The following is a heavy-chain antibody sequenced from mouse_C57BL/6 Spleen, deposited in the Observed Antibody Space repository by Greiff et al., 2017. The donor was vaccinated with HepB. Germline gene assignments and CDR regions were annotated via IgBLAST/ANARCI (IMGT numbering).Heavy chain of an antibody. CDR2: ISSGGSYT. V-gene: IGHV5-6*01. CDR1: GFTFSSYG. Sequence: EVKLVESGGDLVKPGGSLKLSCAASGFTFSSYGMSWVRQTPDKRLEWVATISSGGSYTYYPDSVKGRFTISRDNAKNTLYLQMSSLKSEDTAMYYCARHEYYGSGPYAMDYWGQGTSVTVSS. J-gene: IGHJ4*01. D-gene: IGHD1-1*01. CDR3: ARHEYYGSGPYAMDY.